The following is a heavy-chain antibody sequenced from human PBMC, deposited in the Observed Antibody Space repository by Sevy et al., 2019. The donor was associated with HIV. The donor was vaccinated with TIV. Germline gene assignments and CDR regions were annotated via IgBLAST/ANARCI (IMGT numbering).Heavy chain of an antibody. J-gene: IGHJ6*02. CDR3: ARDLYYYGMDV. CDR2: LYWGGTT. CDR1: GFTVSSSY. Sequence: GGSLRLSCVASGFTVSSSYMSWVRQAPGKGLEWFSILYWGGTTYYADSVKGRLTTSRVNSKNTLYLQMNSRRAGDMAVYYCARDLYYYGMDVWGQGTTVTVSS. V-gene: IGHV3-53*01.